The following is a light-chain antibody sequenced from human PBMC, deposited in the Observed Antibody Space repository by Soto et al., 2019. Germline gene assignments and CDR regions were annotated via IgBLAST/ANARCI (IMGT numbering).Light chain of an antibody. V-gene: IGLV1-40*01. J-gene: IGLJ1*01. CDR1: SSKLGAGYG. CDR3: QSYDSSLRAYV. CDR2: NNN. Sequence: QSVLTQPPSVSGAPGQGVTISCSGTSSKLGAGYGVHWYQQLPGTVPKLLIYNNNNRPSGVPDRFSGSKSGTSASLAITGLQTEDEADYYCQSYDSSLRAYVFGAGTKVTVL.